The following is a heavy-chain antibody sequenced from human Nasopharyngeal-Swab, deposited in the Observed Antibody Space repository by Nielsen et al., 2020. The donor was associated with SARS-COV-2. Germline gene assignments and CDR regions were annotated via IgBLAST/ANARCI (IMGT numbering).Heavy chain of an antibody. CDR1: GFTFSSYW. CDR3: TRDQRTFDWPPMDV. J-gene: IGHJ6*02. CDR2: INTDGSET. D-gene: IGHD3-9*01. Sequence: GGSLRLSCAASGFTFSSYWMYWVRQAPGKGLVWVSRINTDGSETGYADSVTGRFTISRDNTKNTLSLQMNSLRAEDTGIYYCTRDQRTFDWPPMDVWGQGTTVTVSS. V-gene: IGHV3-74*01.